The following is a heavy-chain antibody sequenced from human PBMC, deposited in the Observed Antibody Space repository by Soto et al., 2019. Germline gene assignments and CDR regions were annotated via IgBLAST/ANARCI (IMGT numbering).Heavy chain of an antibody. J-gene: IGHJ4*02. D-gene: IGHD3-10*01. CDR3: ARHYVYYDASESHYKGYCFDY. Sequence: TSETLSLTCTVSGGSIISSNYYWGWIRQPPGKGLEWIGSIYYSGSTYYNPSLRSRVTISVDTSKNQFSLNLSSVTAADTAVYYCARHYVYYDASESHYKGYCFDYWGQGALVTVSS. CDR1: GGSIISSNYY. V-gene: IGHV4-39*01. CDR2: IYYSGST.